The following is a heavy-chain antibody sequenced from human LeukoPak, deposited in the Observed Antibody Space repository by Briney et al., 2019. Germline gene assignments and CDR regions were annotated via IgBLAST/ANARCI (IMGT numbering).Heavy chain of an antibody. CDR1: GFTVSSNS. V-gene: IGHV3-53*01. CDR2: IYSGGNT. J-gene: IGHJ4*02. Sequence: GGSLRLSCAVSGFTVSSNSWSWVRQAPGKGLEWVSFIYSGGNTHYSDSVKGRFTLSRDNSKNTLYLQMNSLRAEDTAVYYCARRAGEYSHPYDYWGQGTLVTVSS. D-gene: IGHD2-15*01. CDR3: ARRAGEYSHPYDY.